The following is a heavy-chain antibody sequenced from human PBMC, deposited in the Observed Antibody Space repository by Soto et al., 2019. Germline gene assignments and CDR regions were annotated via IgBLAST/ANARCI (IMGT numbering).Heavy chain of an antibody. CDR2: IYYSGST. V-gene: IGHV4-31*03. D-gene: IGHD4-17*01. CDR3: ARDTPNYGDYYYGMDV. CDR1: VGSISSGGYY. J-gene: IGHJ6*02. Sequence: QVQLQESGPGLVKPSQTLSLTCTVSVGSISSGGYYWSWIRQHPGKGLEWIGYIYYSGSTYYNPSLKSRVTISVDTSKHQFSLKLSSVTAADTAVYYCARDTPNYGDYYYGMDVWGQGTTVTVSS.